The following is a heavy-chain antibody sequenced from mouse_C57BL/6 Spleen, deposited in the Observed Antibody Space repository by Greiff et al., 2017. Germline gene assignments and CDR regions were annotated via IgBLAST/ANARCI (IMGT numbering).Heavy chain of an antibody. CDR2: IWGGGST. CDR3: DKHGHYYGSSYWYFDV. J-gene: IGHJ1*03. Sequence: QVQLKESGPGLVAPSQSLSITCTVSGFSLPSYGVDWVRQPPGKGLAWLGVIWGGGSTNYNSALMSRLSISKDTAKRQVFLKMNSLRTDDTDMYYCDKHGHYYGSSYWYFDVWGTGTTVTVSS. D-gene: IGHD1-1*01. V-gene: IGHV2-9*01. CDR1: GFSLPSYG.